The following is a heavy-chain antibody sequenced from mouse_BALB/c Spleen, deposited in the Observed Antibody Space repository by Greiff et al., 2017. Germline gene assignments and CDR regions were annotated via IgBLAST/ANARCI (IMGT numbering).Heavy chain of an antibody. J-gene: IGHJ4*01. D-gene: IGHD1-1*01. CDR2: INPYNGDT. CDR1: GYSFTGYF. Sequence: EVKLMESGPELVKPGASVKISCKASGYSFTGYFMNWVKQSHGKSLEWIGRINPYNGDTFYNQKFKGKATLTVDKSSSTAHMELLSLTSEDSAVYYCGRSYYGSSYAMDYWGQGTSVTVSS. CDR3: GRSYYGSSYAMDY. V-gene: IGHV1-37*01.